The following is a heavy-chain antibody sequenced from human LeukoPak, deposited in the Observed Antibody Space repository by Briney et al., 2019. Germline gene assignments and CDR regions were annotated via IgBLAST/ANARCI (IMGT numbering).Heavy chain of an antibody. V-gene: IGHV4-31*03. J-gene: IGHJ4*02. CDR2: IYYSGST. CDR1: GGSISNGGYY. D-gene: IGHD5/OR15-5a*01. Sequence: SQTLSLTCTVSGGSISNGGYYWNRIRQHPGKGLEWIGFIYYSGSTYYNPSLKSRVTISGDTSKNQFSLTLSSVTAADTSVYYCASAKSVYYFDHWGQGTLVTVSS. CDR3: ASAKSVYYFDH.